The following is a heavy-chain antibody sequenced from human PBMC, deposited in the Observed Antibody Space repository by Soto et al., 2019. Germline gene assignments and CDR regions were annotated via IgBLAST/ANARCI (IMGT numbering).Heavy chain of an antibody. Sequence: EVQLVESGGGLVQPGGSLRLSCAASGFTFSRYWMTWVRQAPGKGLEWVANIKQDGSGIYYVDSVKGRFTISRDNAENSLYLQMNSLRAEDTAVYYCARDPVCSGGSCYDYWGQGTLVTVTS. V-gene: IGHV3-7*01. J-gene: IGHJ4*02. CDR1: GFTFSRYW. CDR3: ARDPVCSGGSCYDY. D-gene: IGHD2-15*01. CDR2: IKQDGSGI.